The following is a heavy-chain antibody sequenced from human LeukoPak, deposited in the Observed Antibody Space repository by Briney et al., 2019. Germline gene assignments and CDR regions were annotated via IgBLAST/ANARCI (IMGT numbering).Heavy chain of an antibody. Sequence: ASVKVSCKSSGYTFTSYGISWVRQAPGQGLEWMGCISAYNGNTNYAQKLQGRVTMTTDTSTSTAYMELRSLRSDDTAVYYCARDRSLELLWFGEASDYWGQGTLVTVSS. D-gene: IGHD3-10*01. V-gene: IGHV1-18*01. J-gene: IGHJ4*02. CDR3: ARDRSLELLWFGEASDY. CDR1: GYTFTSYG. CDR2: ISAYNGNT.